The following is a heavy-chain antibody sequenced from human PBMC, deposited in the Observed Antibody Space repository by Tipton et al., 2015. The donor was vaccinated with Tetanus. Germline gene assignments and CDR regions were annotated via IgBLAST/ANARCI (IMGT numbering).Heavy chain of an antibody. Sequence: SLRLSCAASGFTLSRYTLNWVRQAPGKGLEWVSSISSSSRYIYYADSVKGRFTISRDNSKNTLYLQMTSLRTDDTAVYYCAKMFGSGTWNNLVDYWGQGNLVTVSS. D-gene: IGHD3-10*01. J-gene: IGHJ4*01. CDR2: ISSSSRYI. V-gene: IGHV3-21*04. CDR1: GFTLSRYT. CDR3: AKMFGSGTWNNLVDY.